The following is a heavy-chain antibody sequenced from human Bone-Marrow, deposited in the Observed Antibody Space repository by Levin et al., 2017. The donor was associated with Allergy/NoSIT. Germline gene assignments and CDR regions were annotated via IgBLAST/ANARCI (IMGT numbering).Heavy chain of an antibody. D-gene: IGHD6-19*01. CDR1: GFTFTDFY. CDR3: GRESPGSSSGWYWLDP. V-gene: IGHV3-72*01. J-gene: IGHJ5*02. Sequence: GESLKISCAASGFTFTDFYLDWVRQSPGRGLEWLGRARNKAYSYTSQYAASVEDRFTISRDDSKNSVYLQINRLRVEDTAIYYCGRESPGSSSGWYWLDPWGQGTLVTVSS. CDR2: ARNKAYSYTS.